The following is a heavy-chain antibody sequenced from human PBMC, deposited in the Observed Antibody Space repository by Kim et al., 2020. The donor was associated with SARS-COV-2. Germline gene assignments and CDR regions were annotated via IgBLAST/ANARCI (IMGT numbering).Heavy chain of an antibody. D-gene: IGHD3-10*01. Sequence: ASVKVSCKASGYTFTSYGISWVRQAPGQGLEWMGWISAYNGNTNYAQKLQGRVTMTTDTSTSTAYMELRSLRSDDTAVYYCARDFQPYGSGSCLDYWGQGTLVTVSS. V-gene: IGHV1-18*04. CDR3: ARDFQPYGSGSCLDY. CDR1: GYTFTSYG. J-gene: IGHJ4*02. CDR2: ISAYNGNT.